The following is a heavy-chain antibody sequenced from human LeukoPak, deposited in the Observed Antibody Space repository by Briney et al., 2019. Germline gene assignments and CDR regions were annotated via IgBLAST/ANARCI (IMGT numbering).Heavy chain of an antibody. CDR1: GFTFRIYW. Sequence: GGSLRLSCAASGFTFRIYWMSWVRQAPGKGLEWVANIKQDGSEKNYVDSVKGRFTISRDNAENSLYLQMNSLRAEDTAVYYCARDHHPFTAWGQGTLVTVSS. D-gene: IGHD5-18*01. CDR2: IKQDGSEK. J-gene: IGHJ4*02. CDR3: ARDHHPFTA. V-gene: IGHV3-7*04.